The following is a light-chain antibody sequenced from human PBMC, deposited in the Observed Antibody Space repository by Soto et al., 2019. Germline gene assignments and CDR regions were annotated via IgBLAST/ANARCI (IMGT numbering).Light chain of an antibody. CDR3: QQLNSYPLT. Sequence: DIQMTQSPSSLSASVEDRVIITCRASQSISNHLNWYQQKPGKAPKLLIFAASSLQSGVPSRFSGSGSGTDFTLTISSLQPEDFATYYCQQLNSYPLTFGGGTTVDIK. CDR1: QSISNH. CDR2: AAS. J-gene: IGKJ4*01. V-gene: IGKV1-17*01.